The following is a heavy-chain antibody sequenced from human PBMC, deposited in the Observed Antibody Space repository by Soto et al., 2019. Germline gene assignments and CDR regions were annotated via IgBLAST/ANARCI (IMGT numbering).Heavy chain of an antibody. CDR3: ARDGLPHSRDY. CDR1: GFSISNYW. J-gene: IGHJ4*02. CDR2: IKPDGSES. Sequence: GSLRLSCAASGFSISNYWMIWVRQAPGKGLQWVANIKPDGSESFYVDSVKGRFTISRDNARNSLSLQMNSLGADDTAVYYCARDGLPHSRDYWGQGTLVTVSS. D-gene: IGHD6-13*01. V-gene: IGHV3-7*01.